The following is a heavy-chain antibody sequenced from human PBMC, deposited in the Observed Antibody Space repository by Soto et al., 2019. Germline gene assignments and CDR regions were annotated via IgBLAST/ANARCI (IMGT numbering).Heavy chain of an antibody. D-gene: IGHD2-2*01. CDR1: GFTYTRYI. V-gene: IGHV3-21*06. CDR3: ARESEDRTSNFDY. CDR2: ISSTTNYM. Sequence: GGSLRLSCAASGFTYTRYIMNWVRQSPGKGLEWVSSISSTTNYMYYGDSMKGRFTISRDNAKNSLYLEMNSLRAEDTAVYYCARESEDRTSNFDYWGQGILVTVSS. J-gene: IGHJ4*02.